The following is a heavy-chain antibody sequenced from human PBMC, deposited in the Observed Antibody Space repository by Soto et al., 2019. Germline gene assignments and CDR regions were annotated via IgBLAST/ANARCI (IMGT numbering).Heavy chain of an antibody. CDR1: GFTFSSYG. D-gene: IGHD1-26*01. Sequence: GGSLRLSCAASGFTFSSYGMHWVRQAPGKGLEWVAVIWYDGSNKYYADSVKGRFTISRDNSKNTLYLQMNSLRAEDTAVYYCARGPARRGELSWYYYYMDVWGKGTTVTVSS. CDR2: IWYDGSNK. J-gene: IGHJ6*03. CDR3: ARGPARRGELSWYYYYMDV. V-gene: IGHV3-33*01.